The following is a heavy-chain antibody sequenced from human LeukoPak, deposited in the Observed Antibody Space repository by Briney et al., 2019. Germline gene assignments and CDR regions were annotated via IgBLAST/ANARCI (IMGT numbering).Heavy chain of an antibody. V-gene: IGHV3-30*18. CDR3: AKDAQGGSLDY. CDR2: ISYDGSNK. J-gene: IGHJ4*02. Sequence: GGSLRLSCAASGFTFSSYGMHWVRQAPGKGLEWVAVISYDGSNKYYADSVKGRFTISRDNSKNTLYLQMNSLRAEDTAVYYCAKDAQGGSLDYWDQGTLVTVSS. CDR1: GFTFSSYG. D-gene: IGHD3-16*01.